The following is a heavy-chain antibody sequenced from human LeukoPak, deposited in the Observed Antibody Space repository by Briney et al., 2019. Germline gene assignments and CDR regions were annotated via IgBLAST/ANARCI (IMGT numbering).Heavy chain of an antibody. CDR1: GFTFSDYY. Sequence: GGYLRLSCAASGFTFSDYYMNWIRQAPGKGLEWLSYISGGGTTFYYADSVRGRFTISRDNAKNSLYLQMNSLRAEDTAVYYCARDLVTADYWGQGTLVTVSS. CDR3: ARDLVTADY. D-gene: IGHD2-21*02. J-gene: IGHJ4*02. V-gene: IGHV3-11*04. CDR2: ISGGGTTF.